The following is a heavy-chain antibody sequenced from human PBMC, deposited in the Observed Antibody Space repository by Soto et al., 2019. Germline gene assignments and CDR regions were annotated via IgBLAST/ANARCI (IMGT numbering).Heavy chain of an antibody. CDR1: GESISSADFY. V-gene: IGHV4-31*03. J-gene: IGHJ4*02. Sequence: QVQLQESGPGLVKPSQTLSLTCTVSGESISSADFYWSWISQPTGTGPECTGYMRHRGSTLSNPSLSSRHHISVGTSANHFSLRLTSETAAHPAVYYCAGRRPYYFDSSTYVEDYWGQGTLGSVSS. CDR3: AGRRPYYFDSSTYVEDY. D-gene: IGHD3-22*01. CDR2: MRHRGST.